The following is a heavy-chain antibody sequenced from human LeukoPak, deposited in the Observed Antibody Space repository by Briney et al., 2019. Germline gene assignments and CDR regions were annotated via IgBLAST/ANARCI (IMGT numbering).Heavy chain of an antibody. CDR1: GYTLPELS. CDR3: ATAGPYDSSDDVFRCGH. CDR2: FDPEDGET. J-gene: IGHJ4*02. Sequence: ASVKVSCKVSGYTLPELSMHWVLQAPGKGLEWMGGFDPEDGETIYAQKFQGRVTMTEDTSTDTAYMELSSLRSEDTAVYYCATAGPYDSSDDVFRCGHWGQGTLVTVSS. V-gene: IGHV1-24*01. D-gene: IGHD3-22*01.